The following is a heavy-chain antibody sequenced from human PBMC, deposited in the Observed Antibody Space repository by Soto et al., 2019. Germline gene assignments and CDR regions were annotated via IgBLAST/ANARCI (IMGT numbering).Heavy chain of an antibody. CDR3: AKCITALGPIDY. Sequence: QVQLQESGPGLVKPSGTLSLTCAVSGGSISSSNWWSWVRQPPGKGLEWIGEIYHSGSTNYNPSLKSRVXTXVXXSKIQLSLTLSSVTAADTAVYYCAKCITALGPIDYWGQGPLVTVSS. CDR1: GGSISSSNW. J-gene: IGHJ4*02. CDR2: IYHSGST. V-gene: IGHV4-4*02. D-gene: IGHD6-6*01.